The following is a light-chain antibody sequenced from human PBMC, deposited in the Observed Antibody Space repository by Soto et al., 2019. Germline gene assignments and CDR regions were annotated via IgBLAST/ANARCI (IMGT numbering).Light chain of an antibody. CDR1: QSVSSY. CDR3: QQRSDWPST. Sequence: EIVLTQSPATLSLSPGERATLSCRASQSVSSYLAWYQQKPGQAPRLLIYDASNRATGIPARFSGSGSGEDLTLPISILDPGDFAVYYCQQRSDWPSTFGGGTNVQIK. CDR2: DAS. V-gene: IGKV3-11*01. J-gene: IGKJ4*01.